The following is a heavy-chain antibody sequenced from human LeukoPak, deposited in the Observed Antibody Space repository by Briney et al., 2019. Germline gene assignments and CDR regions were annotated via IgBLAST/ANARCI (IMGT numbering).Heavy chain of an antibody. CDR1: GGTFSSYA. CDR3: ARDHGGEYYYDSSGYSDWFDP. D-gene: IGHD3-22*01. V-gene: IGHV1-2*02. J-gene: IGHJ5*02. Sequence: ASVKVSCKASGGTFSSYAISWVRQAPGQGLEWMGWINPNSGGTNYAQKFQGRVTMTRDTSISTAYMELSRLRSDDTAVYYCARDHGGEYYYDSSGYSDWFDPWGQGTLVTVSS. CDR2: INPNSGGT.